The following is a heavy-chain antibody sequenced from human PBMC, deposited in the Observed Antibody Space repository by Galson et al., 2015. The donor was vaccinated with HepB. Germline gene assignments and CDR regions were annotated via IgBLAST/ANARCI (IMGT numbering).Heavy chain of an antibody. Sequence: SGAEVKKPGESLKISCKGSGYSFTSYWIGWVRQMPGKGLEWMGIIYPGDSDTRYSPSFQGQVTISADKSISTAYLQWSSLKASDTAMYYCARSEGYSGYDFYYYYGMDVWGQGTTVTVSS. CDR3: ARSEGYSGYDFYYYYGMDV. J-gene: IGHJ6*02. V-gene: IGHV5-51*01. CDR2: IYPGDSDT. D-gene: IGHD5-12*01. CDR1: GYSFTSYW.